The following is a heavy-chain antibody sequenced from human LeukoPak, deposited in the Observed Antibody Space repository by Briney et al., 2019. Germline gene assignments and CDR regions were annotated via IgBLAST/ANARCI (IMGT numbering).Heavy chain of an antibody. D-gene: IGHD6-13*01. V-gene: IGHV3-23*01. CDR3: AKGGRYSSSWIDY. CDR1: GFTFSSYA. J-gene: IGHJ4*02. CDR2: ISGSGGST. Sequence: AGGSLRLSCAASGFTFSSYAMSWVRQAPGKGLEWVSAISGSGGSTYYADSVKGRFTISRDNSKNTLYLQMNSLRAEDTAVYYCAKGGRYSSSWIDYWGQGTLVTVSS.